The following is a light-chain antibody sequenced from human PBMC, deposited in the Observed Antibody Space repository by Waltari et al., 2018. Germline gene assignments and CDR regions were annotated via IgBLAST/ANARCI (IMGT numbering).Light chain of an antibody. Sequence: SYELTQPSSVSVSPGQTARITCSGDILPKNFARWFQQKPGQAPLLVIFNDSERPSGIPERFSGSSSGTTVTLTISGAQIEDEADYVCYSTANNSPVVFGGGTRLTVL. V-gene: IGLV3-27*01. CDR2: NDS. CDR3: YSTANNSPVV. J-gene: IGLJ2*01. CDR1: ILPKNF.